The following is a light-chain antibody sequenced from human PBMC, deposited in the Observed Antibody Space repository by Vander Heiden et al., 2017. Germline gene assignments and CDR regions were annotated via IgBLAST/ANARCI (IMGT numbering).Light chain of an antibody. Sequence: DIQMTQSPSSLSASVGDRISITCRASQSISNYLNWYQKKSGSAPKLLIYAASVLQNGVPSRFSGSGNGTDFTRTISSLQPEEFATYYCEQSSSMPWTFGQGTKVEIK. J-gene: IGKJ1*01. CDR2: AAS. V-gene: IGKV1-39*01. CDR1: QSISNY. CDR3: EQSSSMPWT.